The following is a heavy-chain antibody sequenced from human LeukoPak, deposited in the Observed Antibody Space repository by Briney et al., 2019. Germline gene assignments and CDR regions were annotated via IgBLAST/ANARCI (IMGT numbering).Heavy chain of an antibody. V-gene: IGHV1-69*13. CDR2: IIPIFGTA. J-gene: IGHJ4*02. CDR1: GGTFSSYA. Sequence: SVKVSCKASGGTFSSYAISWVRQAPGQGLEWMGGIIPIFGTANYAQKFQGRVTITADESTGTAYMELSSLRSEDTAVYYCARGPVVITHYDYWGQGTLVTVSS. D-gene: IGHD3-22*01. CDR3: ARGPVVITHYDY.